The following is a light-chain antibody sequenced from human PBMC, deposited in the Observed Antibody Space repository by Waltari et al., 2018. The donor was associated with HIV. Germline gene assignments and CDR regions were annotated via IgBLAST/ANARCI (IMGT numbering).Light chain of an antibody. CDR2: NNE. J-gene: IGLJ2*01. Sequence: SLLTQPPSVSGAPGQRVNISCSGGPSNIGGNSVNWYRQLPGTAPILLIYNNEQPPSSVPVRFSGSKSATSASLVISGLQSDDEADYYCATWDDTMSVVFGGGTRLTVL. V-gene: IGLV1-44*01. CDR3: ATWDDTMSVV. CDR1: PSNIGGNS.